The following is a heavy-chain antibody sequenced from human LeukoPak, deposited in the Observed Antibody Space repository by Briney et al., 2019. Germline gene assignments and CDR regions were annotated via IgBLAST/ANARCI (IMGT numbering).Heavy chain of an antibody. D-gene: IGHD2-8*01. Sequence: EASVKVSCKASGYTFTDFGLIWVRQAPGQGLEWMGWVSTYNGDTDYAKKFQDRVTMTTESSTQTTFMELRNLRSDDTAVYYCARAECMALYFLYWGQGTLLSVSS. CDR1: GYTFTDFG. V-gene: IGHV1-18*01. CDR3: ARAECMALYFLY. J-gene: IGHJ1*01. CDR2: VSTYNGDT.